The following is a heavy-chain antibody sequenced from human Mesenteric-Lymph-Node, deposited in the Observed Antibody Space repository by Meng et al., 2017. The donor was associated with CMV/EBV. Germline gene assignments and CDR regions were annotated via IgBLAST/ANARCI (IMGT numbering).Heavy chain of an antibody. CDR1: GVSVTWGAYH. J-gene: IGHJ4*02. D-gene: IGHD2/OR15-2a*01. V-gene: IGHV4-61*08. CDR3: AKSRSSTPGIVDD. CDR2: IYGTGIT. Sequence: VRPLGLRPDPVNSSGTLSPPCLVSGVSVTWGAYHWCWIRQSPGKGMEWIGYIYGTGITIYNPSLKSRVPILLETSKNQFSLKLNSVTTAVTAVYYCAKSRSSTPGIVDDWGQGTLVTVSS.